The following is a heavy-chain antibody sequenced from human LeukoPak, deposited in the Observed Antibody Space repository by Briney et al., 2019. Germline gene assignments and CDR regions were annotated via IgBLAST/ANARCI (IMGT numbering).Heavy chain of an antibody. D-gene: IGHD3-3*01. Sequence: GPLRLSCAASGFSFSNYAMAWVRQAPGKGLEWVSGISAGGTRTYYADSVRGRFTIFRDNSMDTVYLQMNSLRAEDTGVYYCAKYAVRETFFGDYWGQGTLVAVSS. J-gene: IGHJ4*02. V-gene: IGHV3-23*01. CDR3: AKYAVRETFFGDY. CDR2: ISAGGTRT. CDR1: GFSFSNYA.